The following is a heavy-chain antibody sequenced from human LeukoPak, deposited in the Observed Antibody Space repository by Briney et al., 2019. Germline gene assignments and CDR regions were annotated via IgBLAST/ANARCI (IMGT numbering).Heavy chain of an antibody. V-gene: IGHV3-23*01. D-gene: IGHD1-26*01. Sequence: SGGSLRLSCAASGFAFSSYAMSWVRQAPGKRLEWVSGISGSGGSTYYADSVKGRFTISRDNSKNTLFLQMNSLRAEDTAVYYCAGATAPFSYYYYMDVWGKGTTVTVSS. CDR1: GFAFSSYA. J-gene: IGHJ6*03. CDR3: AGATAPFSYYYYMDV. CDR2: ISGSGGST.